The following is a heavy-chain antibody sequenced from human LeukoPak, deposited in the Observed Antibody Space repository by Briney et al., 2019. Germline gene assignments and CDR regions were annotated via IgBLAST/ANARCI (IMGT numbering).Heavy chain of an antibody. Sequence: GGSLRLSCAAAGFTVSDNYMTWVRQAPGKGLEWVSSIYSAGATHYAESVKGRFTISRDNSKNTLYLQMNSLRAEDMAVYYCARIEWERLGRAFDIWGQGTMVTVSS. CDR3: ARIEWERLGRAFDI. V-gene: IGHV3-53*01. J-gene: IGHJ3*02. CDR1: GFTVSDNY. CDR2: IYSAGAT. D-gene: IGHD1-26*01.